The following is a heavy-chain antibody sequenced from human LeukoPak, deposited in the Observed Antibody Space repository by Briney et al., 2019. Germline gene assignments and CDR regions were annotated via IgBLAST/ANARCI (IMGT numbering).Heavy chain of an antibody. Sequence: SETLSLTCAVYGGSFSNYYWSWIRQPPGKGLEWIGEINHSGSTNYKPSLKSRVTVSVDTSKNQFSLKLTSVTAADTAVYYCARGDYYGSGLYYYYMDVWGKGPTVTVSS. CDR3: ARGDYYGSGLYYYYMDV. J-gene: IGHJ6*03. CDR1: GGSFSNYY. D-gene: IGHD3-10*01. CDR2: INHSGST. V-gene: IGHV4-34*01.